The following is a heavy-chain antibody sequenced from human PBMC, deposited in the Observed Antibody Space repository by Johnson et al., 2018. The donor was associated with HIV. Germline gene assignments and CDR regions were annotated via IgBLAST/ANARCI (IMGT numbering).Heavy chain of an antibody. J-gene: IGHJ3*02. CDR2: IRSKANSYAT. CDR1: GFTFSGSA. CDR3: TRRRDLDAFDI. Sequence: EVQLVESGGGLVQPGGSRKLSCAASGFTFSGSAMHWVRQASGKGLEWVGRIRSKANSYATTYAASVKGRFTISRDDSKNTAYLQMNSLKTEDTAVYYCTRRRDLDAFDIWGQGTMVTVSS. V-gene: IGHV3-73*02.